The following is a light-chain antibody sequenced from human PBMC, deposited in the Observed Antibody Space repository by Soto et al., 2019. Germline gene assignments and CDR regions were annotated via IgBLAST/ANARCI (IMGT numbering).Light chain of an antibody. CDR2: DAS. Sequence: EIVLTQSPGTLSLSPGERATLSCRASQSVAKNYLAWYQQKPGQAPRLLIYDASRRATGIPDRFSGSGSGXXXXXXXXXXEPXDFAVYHCQQYASSPLTFGGGTKVDIK. CDR1: QSVAKNY. V-gene: IGKV3-20*01. J-gene: IGKJ4*01. CDR3: QQYASSPLT.